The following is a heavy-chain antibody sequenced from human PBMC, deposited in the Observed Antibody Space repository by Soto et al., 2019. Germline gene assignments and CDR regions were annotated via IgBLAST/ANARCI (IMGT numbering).Heavy chain of an antibody. CDR1: GDSVSSNSSA. CDR2: TYYRSNLYN. J-gene: IGHJ6*02. V-gene: IGHV6-1*01. CDR3: ARDPAVVPAGGGMDV. D-gene: IGHD2-2*01. Sequence: QTLPIAGASSGDSVSSNSSAWNFIRQSPSRGLEWLGRTYYRSNLYNDYAVSVKSRITINPDTSKNQFSLQLNSVTPEDTAVYYCARDPAVVPAGGGMDVWGQGTTVTVS.